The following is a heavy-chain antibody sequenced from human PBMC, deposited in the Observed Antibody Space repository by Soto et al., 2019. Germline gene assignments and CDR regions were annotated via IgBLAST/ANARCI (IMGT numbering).Heavy chain of an antibody. CDR1: GYTFTSYG. V-gene: IGHV1-18*01. CDR2: ISAYNGNT. CDR3: AREIYCSGGSCYSGSFDY. Sequence: GASVKVSCKASGYTFTSYGIRWVRQAPGQGLEWMGWISAYNGNTNYAQKLQGRVTMTTDTSTSAAYMELRSLRSDDTAVYYCAREIYCSGGSCYSGSFDYWGQGTLVTVSS. D-gene: IGHD2-15*01. J-gene: IGHJ4*02.